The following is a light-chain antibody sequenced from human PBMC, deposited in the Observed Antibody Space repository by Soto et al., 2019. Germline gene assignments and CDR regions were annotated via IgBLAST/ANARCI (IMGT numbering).Light chain of an antibody. CDR3: QQYNSYWT. V-gene: IGKV1-5*03. CDR1: QSISSW. CDR2: KAS. Sequence: DIQMTQSPSTLSASVGDRFTITFRASQSISSWLAWYQQKPGKAPKLLIYKASSLESGVPSRFSGSGSGTEFTLTISSLQPDDFATYYCQQYNSYWTFGQGTKVDIK. J-gene: IGKJ1*01.